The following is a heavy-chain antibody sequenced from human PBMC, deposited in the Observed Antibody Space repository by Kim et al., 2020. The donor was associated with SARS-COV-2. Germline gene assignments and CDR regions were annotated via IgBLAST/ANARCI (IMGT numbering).Heavy chain of an antibody. D-gene: IGHD6-19*01. CDR1: GFTFDDYG. J-gene: IGHJ3*02. CDR2: INWNGGST. CDR3: ARLIAVAGYDAFDI. V-gene: IGHV3-20*04. Sequence: LSLTCAASGFTFDDYGMSWVRQAPGKGLEWVSGINWNGGSTGYADSVKGRFTISRDNAKNSLYLQMNSLRAEDTALYYCARLIAVAGYDAFDIWGQGTMVTVSS.